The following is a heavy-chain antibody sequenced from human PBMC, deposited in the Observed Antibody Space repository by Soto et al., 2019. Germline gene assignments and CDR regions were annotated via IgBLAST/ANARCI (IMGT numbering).Heavy chain of an antibody. Sequence: HVEIVQSGAEVKMPGASVNVSCKSSGYNFTNHAMHWVRQAPGQRLEWLGWINAATGNTQYSQRFQGRLIIIRDTSPRPASMEWSSLRSEDTAVYYCVRGAARRPPVTHAFDLWGRGTFVTVSS. V-gene: IGHV1-3*01. CDR2: INAATGNT. D-gene: IGHD4-17*01. CDR1: GYNFTNHA. J-gene: IGHJ3*01. CDR3: VRGAARRPPVTHAFDL.